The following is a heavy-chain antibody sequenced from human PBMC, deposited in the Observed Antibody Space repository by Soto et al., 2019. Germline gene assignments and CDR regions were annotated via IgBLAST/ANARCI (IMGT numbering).Heavy chain of an antibody. CDR1: GFTFSSYA. Sequence: PGGSLRLSCAASGFTFSSYAMSWVRQAPGKGLEWVSAISGSGGSTYYADSVKGRFTISRDNSKNTLYLQMNSLRAEDTAVYYCAKAGYDILTGYYIPLDYYYYMDVWGKGTTVTVSS. D-gene: IGHD3-9*01. J-gene: IGHJ6*03. CDR2: ISGSGGST. V-gene: IGHV3-23*01. CDR3: AKAGYDILTGYYIPLDYYYYMDV.